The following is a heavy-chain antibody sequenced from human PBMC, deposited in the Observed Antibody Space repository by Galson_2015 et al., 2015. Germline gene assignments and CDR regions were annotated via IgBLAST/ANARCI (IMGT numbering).Heavy chain of an antibody. V-gene: IGHV7-4-1*02. CDR2: IDINTGDP. Sequence: SVKVSCEAAGYTFTCYAMYWVRQAPGQGLERMGWIDINTGDPTYALGFTGRFVFSLATSVSTAYLQISSLKAEDTAVYYCARDGYSNYADLPYYCMDVRVQGTTVAVSS. CDR1: GYTFTCYA. J-gene: IGHJ6*02. D-gene: IGHD4-11*01. CDR3: ARDGYSNYADLPYYCMDV.